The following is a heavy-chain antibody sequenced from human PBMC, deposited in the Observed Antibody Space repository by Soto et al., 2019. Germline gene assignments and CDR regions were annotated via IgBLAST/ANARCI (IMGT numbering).Heavy chain of an antibody. V-gene: IGHV3-48*01. D-gene: IGHD3-22*01. Sequence: EVQLVESGGGLVQPGGSLRLSCAASGFTFSSYSMNWVRQAPGKGLEWVSYISSSSSTIYYADSVKGRFTISRDNAKNSLYLQRISLRAEATAVYYCARGAYYYDSSGLSYWGQGTLVTVSS. CDR1: GFTFSSYS. J-gene: IGHJ4*02. CDR2: ISSSSSTI. CDR3: ARGAYYYDSSGLSY.